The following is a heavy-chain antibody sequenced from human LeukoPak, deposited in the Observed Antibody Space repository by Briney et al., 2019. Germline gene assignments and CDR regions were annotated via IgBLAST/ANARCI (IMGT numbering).Heavy chain of an antibody. V-gene: IGHV7-4-1*01. CDR1: GYTFTSYA. Sequence: VASVKVSCKASGYTFTSYAMNWVRQAPGQGLEWMGWINSNTGNPTYAQGFTGRFVFSLDTSVSTAYLQIGSLKAEDTAVYYCARDPGYGDYEGIDYWGQGTLVTVSS. CDR3: ARDPGYGDYEGIDY. CDR2: INSNTGNP. J-gene: IGHJ4*02. D-gene: IGHD4-17*01.